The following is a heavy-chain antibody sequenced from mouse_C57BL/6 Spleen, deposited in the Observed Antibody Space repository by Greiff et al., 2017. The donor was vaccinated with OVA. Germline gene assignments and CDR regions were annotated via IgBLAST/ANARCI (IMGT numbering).Heavy chain of an antibody. CDR1: GFTFSSYG. J-gene: IGHJ2*01. CDR3: ATPDSSGYAFDY. D-gene: IGHD3-2*02. CDR2: ISSGGSYT. V-gene: IGHV5-6*01. Sequence: EVQLQESGGDLVKPGGSLKLSCAASGFTFSSYGMSWVRQTPDKRLEWVATISSGGSYTYYPDSVKGRFTISRDNAKNTLYLQMSSLKSEDTAMYYCATPDSSGYAFDYWGQGTTLTVSS.